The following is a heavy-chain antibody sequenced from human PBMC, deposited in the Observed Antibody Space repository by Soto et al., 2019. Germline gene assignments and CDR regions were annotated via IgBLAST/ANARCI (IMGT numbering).Heavy chain of an antibody. D-gene: IGHD2-2*01. CDR3: AREDLGYCSSTSCYSYGMDV. J-gene: IGHJ6*02. CDR1: GGSVSSGSYY. CDR2: IYYSGST. Sequence: ASETLSLTCTVSGGSVSSGSYYWSWIRQPPGKGLEWIGYIYYSGSTNYNPSLKSRVAISVDTSKNQFSLKLSSVTAADTAVYYCAREDLGYCSSTSCYSYGMDVWGQGTTVTVSS. V-gene: IGHV4-61*01.